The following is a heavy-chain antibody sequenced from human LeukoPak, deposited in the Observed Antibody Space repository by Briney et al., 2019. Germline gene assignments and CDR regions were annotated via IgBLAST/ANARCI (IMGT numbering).Heavy chain of an antibody. D-gene: IGHD6-19*01. CDR1: GVAFGCSC. CDR2: ISYDGNNK. Sequence: PGGPVRLLWAARGVAFGCSCRWWVCQSPGKGPEWVAVISYDGNNKNDADSGKGRLTIFRDNSKNTLYLQMNSLRAEDTAVYYCAKGYAVAALYFFDYWRQGTLVTVSS. V-gene: IGHV3-30*18. J-gene: IGHJ4*02. CDR3: AKGYAVAALYFFDY.